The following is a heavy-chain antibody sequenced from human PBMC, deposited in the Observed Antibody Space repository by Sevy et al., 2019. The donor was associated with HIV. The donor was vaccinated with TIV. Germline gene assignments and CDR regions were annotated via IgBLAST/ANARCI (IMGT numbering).Heavy chain of an antibody. D-gene: IGHD3-22*01. J-gene: IGHJ4*02. CDR1: GFTFSSYS. CDR2: ISSSSSTI. Sequence: GGSLRLSCAASGFTFSSYSMNWVRQAPGKGLEWVSYISSSSSTIYYADSVKGRFTISRDNAKNSLYLQMNSLRDEDTAVYYCARAPPEYYYDSSGYSFDYWGQGTLVTVSS. CDR3: ARAPPEYYYDSSGYSFDY. V-gene: IGHV3-48*02.